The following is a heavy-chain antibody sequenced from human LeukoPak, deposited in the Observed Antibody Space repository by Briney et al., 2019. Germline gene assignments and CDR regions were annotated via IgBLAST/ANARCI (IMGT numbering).Heavy chain of an antibody. CDR3: ARGHSRVTTKVSYFQH. CDR1: GGSLSSGDYY. CDR2: IYYSGST. D-gene: IGHD4-17*01. J-gene: IGHJ1*01. V-gene: IGHV4-30-4*01. Sequence: SETLSLTCTVSGGSLSSGDYYWRWIRQPPGKGLEWIGYIYYSGSTYYNPSLKSRVTISVDTSKNQFSLRLSSVTAADTAVYYCARGHSRVTTKVSYFQHWGQGTLVTVSS.